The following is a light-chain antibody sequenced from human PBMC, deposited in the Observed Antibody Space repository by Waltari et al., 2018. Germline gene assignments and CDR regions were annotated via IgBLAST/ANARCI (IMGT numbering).Light chain of an antibody. CDR1: QSVTSSY. CDR2: SAS. V-gene: IGKV3-20*01. CDR3: QQYGSSPPT. J-gene: IGKJ1*01. Sequence: EIVLTQSPGTLSLSTGERVTLSCRSSQSVTSSYLAWYQQKPGQAPRLLIYSASNRATGIPDRFSGSGSGTDFTLTISRLEPEDFAVYCCQQYGSSPPTFGQGTKVEIK.